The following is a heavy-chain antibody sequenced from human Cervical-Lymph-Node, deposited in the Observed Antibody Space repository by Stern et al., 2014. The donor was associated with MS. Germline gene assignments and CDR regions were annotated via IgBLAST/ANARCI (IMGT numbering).Heavy chain of an antibody. J-gene: IGHJ6*02. CDR2: ISYDGSET. CDR3: AKAGTTVTWGYYYYAMDV. V-gene: IGHV3-30*18. D-gene: IGHD1/OR15-1a*01. Sequence: VQLVQSGGGVVQPGGSLKLSCAASGFTLSDYAMHWVRQAPGKGLEWVAIISYDGSETYYADSVKGRFTISRDNSENTVLLQMNSLGGEDTAVYYCAKAGTTVTWGYYYYAMDVWGQGTTVTVSS. CDR1: GFTLSDYA.